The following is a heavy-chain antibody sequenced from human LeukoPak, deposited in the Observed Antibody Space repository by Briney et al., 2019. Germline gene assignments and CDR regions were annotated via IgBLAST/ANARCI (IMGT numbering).Heavy chain of an antibody. CDR1: GGTFSSYA. J-gene: IGHJ4*02. D-gene: IGHD3-10*01. V-gene: IGHV1-69*05. CDR2: IIPIFGTA. Sequence: ASVKVSCKASGGTFSSYAISWVRQAPGQGLEWMGGIIPIFGTANYAQKFQGRVTITTDESTSTAYMELSSLRSEDTAVYYCARGVPKRMVRGVIISTPHFDYWGQGTLVTVSS. CDR3: ARGVPKRMVRGVIISTPHFDY.